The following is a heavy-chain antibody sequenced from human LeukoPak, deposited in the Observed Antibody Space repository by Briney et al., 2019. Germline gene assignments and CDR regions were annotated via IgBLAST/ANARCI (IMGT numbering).Heavy chain of an antibody. J-gene: IGHJ4*02. Sequence: LTGGSLRLSCAASGFTVSSNYMSWVRQAPGKGLEWVSTISNSGDATYYADSVKGRFTISRDNSKNTLYLQMNSLRAEDTAVYYCAKAPPYKKYFDYWGQGTLVTVSP. CDR2: ISNSGDAT. V-gene: IGHV3-53*01. CDR3: AKAPPYKKYFDY. CDR1: GFTVSSNY. D-gene: IGHD1-1*01.